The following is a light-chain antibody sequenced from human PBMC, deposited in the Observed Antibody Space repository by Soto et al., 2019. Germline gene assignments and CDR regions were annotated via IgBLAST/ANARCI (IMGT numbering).Light chain of an antibody. Sequence: EIVMTQSPATLSVSPGESGTLSCRASQSVSTNLAWYQQTPGQAPRLLIFDAYARATGIPARFSGSGSGTEFTLTISSLQSEDFAVYYCQQYDNWLGTFGQGTKVEVK. CDR2: DAY. J-gene: IGKJ1*01. V-gene: IGKV3D-15*01. CDR1: QSVSTN. CDR3: QQYDNWLGT.